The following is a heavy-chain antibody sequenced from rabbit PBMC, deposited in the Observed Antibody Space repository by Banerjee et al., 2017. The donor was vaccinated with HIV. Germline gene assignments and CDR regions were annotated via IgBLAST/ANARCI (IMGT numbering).Heavy chain of an antibody. Sequence: QQQLVESGGGLVKPGASLTLTCKASGFSFSNKAVMCWVRQAPGKGLEWIACINAVTGKAVYARWAQGRFTFSKTSSTTVTLQMTSLTAADTATYFRARDLDGVIGWNFGGWGPGTLVTVS. J-gene: IGHJ4*01. V-gene: IGHV1S45*01. CDR2: INAVTGKA. CDR3: ARDLDGVIGWNFGG. D-gene: IGHD2-1*01. CDR1: GFSFSNKAV.